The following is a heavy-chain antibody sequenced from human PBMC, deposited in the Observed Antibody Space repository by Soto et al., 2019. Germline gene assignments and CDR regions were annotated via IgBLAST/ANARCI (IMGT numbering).Heavy chain of an antibody. D-gene: IGHD4-17*01. CDR1: GGSMLSYY. CDR3: ARAYGDYVFDY. CDR2: IYYAGST. Sequence: PSETLSLTCTVSGGSMLSYYWSWIRQPPGRGLEWIGFIYYAGSTKYNPSLNSRVTISVDTSKNQFSLKLSSVTAADTAGYYCARAYGDYVFDYWGQGTLVTVSS. V-gene: IGHV4-59*12. J-gene: IGHJ4*02.